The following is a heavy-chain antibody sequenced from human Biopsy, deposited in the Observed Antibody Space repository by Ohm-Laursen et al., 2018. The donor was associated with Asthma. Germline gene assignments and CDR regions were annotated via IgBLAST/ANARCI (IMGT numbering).Heavy chain of an antibody. V-gene: IGHV4-59*01. CDR2: IHYSGST. CDR3: AGFCSGGNCPDH. J-gene: IGHJ4*02. D-gene: IGHD2-15*01. CDR1: GVSINSYH. Sequence: TLSLTWTVSGVSINSYHWTWVRQPPGKGLEWIGNIHYSGSTHSSPSLKRRLTLSLDTAKSQISLRLSSVIAADTAVYYCAGFCSGGNCPDHWGQGALVTVSS.